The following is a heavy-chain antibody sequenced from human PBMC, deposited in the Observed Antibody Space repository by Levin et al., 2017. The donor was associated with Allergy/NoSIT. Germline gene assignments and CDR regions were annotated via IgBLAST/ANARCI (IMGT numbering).Heavy chain of an antibody. V-gene: IGHV3-9*01. D-gene: IGHD5-18*01. J-gene: IGHJ4*02. CDR2: ISWNSGSI. Sequence: GGSLRLSCAASGFTFDDYAMHWVRQAPGKGLEWVSGISWNSGSIGYADSVKGRFTISRDNAKNSLYLQMNSLRAEDTALYYCAKGPVGGYSYGKILDYWGQGTLVTVSS. CDR3: AKGPVGGYSYGKILDY. CDR1: GFTFDDYA.